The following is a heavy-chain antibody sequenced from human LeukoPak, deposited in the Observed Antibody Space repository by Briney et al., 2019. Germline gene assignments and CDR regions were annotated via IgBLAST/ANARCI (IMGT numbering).Heavy chain of an antibody. CDR3: ARGLRSTRRRSFAFDI. V-gene: IGHV4-34*01. CDR1: GGSFSGYS. Sequence: SETLSLTCAVSGGSFSGYSWSWIRQPPGKGLEWIGEINHSGSTNYNPSLKSRVTISVNKSTTHFSLKLSSVTAADTAAYYCARGLRSTRRRSFAFDISGEGAMCTVSS. D-gene: IGHD2-15*01. J-gene: IGHJ3*02. CDR2: INHSGST.